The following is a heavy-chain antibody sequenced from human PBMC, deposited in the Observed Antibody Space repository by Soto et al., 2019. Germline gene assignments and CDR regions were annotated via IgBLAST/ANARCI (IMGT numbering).Heavy chain of an antibody. CDR2: IKQDGSEK. Sequence: GALRLSCAASGFTFSSYWMSWVRQAPGKGLEWVANIKQDGSEKYYVDSVKGRFTISRDNAKNSLYLQMNSLRAEDTAVYYCARFYYDSSGYLPSPYYYYYGMDVWGQGTTVTVSS. CDR3: ARFYYDSSGYLPSPYYYYYGMDV. J-gene: IGHJ6*02. CDR1: GFTFSSYW. V-gene: IGHV3-7*04. D-gene: IGHD3-22*01.